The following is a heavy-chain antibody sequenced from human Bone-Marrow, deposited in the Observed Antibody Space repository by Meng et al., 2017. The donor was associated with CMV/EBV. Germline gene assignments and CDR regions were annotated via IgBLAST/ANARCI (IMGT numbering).Heavy chain of an antibody. CDR3: ARRWDY. D-gene: IGHD2-15*01. V-gene: IGHV3-30*02. CDR2: IRYDGSNK. J-gene: IGHJ4*02. CDR1: GFTFSSYG. Sequence: GESLKISCAASGFTFSSYGMHWVRQAPGKGLEWVAFIRYDGSNKYYADSVKGRFTISRDNSKNTLYLQMNSLRAEDTAVYYCARRWDYWGQGTLVTVSS.